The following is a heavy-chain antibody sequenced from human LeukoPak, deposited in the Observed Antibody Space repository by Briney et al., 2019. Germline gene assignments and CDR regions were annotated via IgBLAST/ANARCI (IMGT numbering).Heavy chain of an antibody. CDR1: GVSISSSSYD. J-gene: IGHJ4*02. CDR2: MYYSGST. V-gene: IGHV4-39*01. Sequence: SSETLSLTCTVSGVSISSSSYDWGWIRQPPGKGLEWIGTMYYSGSTYYSPSLRSRVTISVDTSKNQFSLKLSSVTAADTAVYYCARHLPYYDSSGYSLDYWGQGTLVTVSS. D-gene: IGHD3-22*01. CDR3: ARHLPYYDSSGYSLDY.